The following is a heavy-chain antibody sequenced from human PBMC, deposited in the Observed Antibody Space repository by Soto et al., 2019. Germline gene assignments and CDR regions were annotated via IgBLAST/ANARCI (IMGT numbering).Heavy chain of an antibody. CDR2: TYYRSKWHN. CDR1: GDSVSSNSAA. V-gene: IGHV6-1*01. CDR3: ARDRTPGGYYYYYGMDV. Sequence: SQTLSLTCAISGDSVSSNSAAWNWIRQSPSRGLEWLGRTYYRSKWHNDYAVSVKSRITINPDTSKNQFSLQLNSVTPEDTAVYYCARDRTPGGYYYYYGMDVWGQGTTVTVSS. J-gene: IGHJ6*02. D-gene: IGHD2-15*01.